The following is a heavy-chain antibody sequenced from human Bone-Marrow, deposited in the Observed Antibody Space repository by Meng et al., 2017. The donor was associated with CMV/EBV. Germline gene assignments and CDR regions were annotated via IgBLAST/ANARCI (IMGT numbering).Heavy chain of an antibody. CDR3: ARGQQKRDILTGPCDY. J-gene: IGHJ4*02. V-gene: IGHV1-8*03. Sequence: ASVKVSCKASGYTFTSYDINWVRQATGQGLEWMGWMNPNSGNTGYAQKFQGRVTITRNTSISTAYMEVSKLRFDDTAVYYCARGQQKRDILTGPCDYWGQGSLVTVSS. CDR1: GYTFTSYD. D-gene: IGHD3-9*01. CDR2: MNPNSGNT.